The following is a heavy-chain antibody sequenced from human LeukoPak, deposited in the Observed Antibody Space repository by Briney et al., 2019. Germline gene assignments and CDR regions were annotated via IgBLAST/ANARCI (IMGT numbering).Heavy chain of an antibody. V-gene: IGHV4-39*07. CDR2: VYYSGTT. J-gene: IGHJ4*02. D-gene: IGHD6-19*01. CDR3: ARGTLYRGWSYYLDF. Sequence: SETLSLTCTVSGDSSSSSNYYWGWIRQPPGKALEWIGSVYYSGTTSYNPSLKSRVTISVDMSKNHFSLRLRSVTAADTAMYSCARGTLYRGWSYYLDFWGQGSQVTVSS. CDR1: GDSSSSSNYY.